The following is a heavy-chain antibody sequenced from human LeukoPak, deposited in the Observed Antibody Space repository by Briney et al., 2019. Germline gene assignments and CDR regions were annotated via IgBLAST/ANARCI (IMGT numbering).Heavy chain of an antibody. J-gene: IGHJ5*02. CDR1: GGSISSYY. CDR3: ARDSPESEDWFDP. V-gene: IGHV4-59*01. CDR2: IYYSGST. D-gene: IGHD1-14*01. Sequence: SETLSLTCTVSGGSISSYYWSWIRQPPGKGLEWIGYIYYSGSTNYNPSLKSRVTISVDTSKNQFSLKLSSVTAADTAVYYCARDSPESEDWFDPWGQGTLVTVSS.